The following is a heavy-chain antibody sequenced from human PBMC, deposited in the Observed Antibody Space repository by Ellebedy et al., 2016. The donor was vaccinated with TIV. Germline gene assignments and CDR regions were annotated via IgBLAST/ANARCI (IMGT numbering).Heavy chain of an antibody. V-gene: IGHV3-72*01. CDR1: GFTFSSYA. CDR3: TTGHGGSYYYFDY. CDR2: TRNKANSYTT. J-gene: IGHJ4*02. D-gene: IGHD1-26*01. Sequence: GGSLRLXXAASGFTFSSYAMHWVRQAPGKGLEWVGRTRNKANSYTTEYAASVKGRFTISRDDSKNTLYLQMNSLKTEDTAVYYCTTGHGGSYYYFDYWGQGTLVTVSS.